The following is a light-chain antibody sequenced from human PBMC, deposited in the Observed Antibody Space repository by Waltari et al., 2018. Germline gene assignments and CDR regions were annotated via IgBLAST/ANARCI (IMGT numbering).Light chain of an antibody. CDR1: QSVSAY. CDR3: HQRTSWPLT. Sequence: EVVLTQSPATLSLSPGERATLSCRASQSVSAYLAWYQPKPGQAPRLLIYDASNRATGIPARFSGSGSGTDFTLTISSLEPEDFAVYYCHQRTSWPLTFGGGTKVEI. V-gene: IGKV3-11*01. CDR2: DAS. J-gene: IGKJ4*01.